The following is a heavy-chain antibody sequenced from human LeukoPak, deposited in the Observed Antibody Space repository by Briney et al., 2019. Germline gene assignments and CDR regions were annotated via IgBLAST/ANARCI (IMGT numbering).Heavy chain of an antibody. J-gene: IGHJ4*02. Sequence: ASVKVSSKASGYTFTGYYMHWVRQAPGQGLQWMGWINPNSGDTNYAQKFQGRVTMTRDTSISTAYMELSRLRSDDTAVYYCAPSAAEFYFDYWGQGTLVTVSS. V-gene: IGHV1-2*02. CDR3: APSAAEFYFDY. D-gene: IGHD6-13*01. CDR2: INPNSGDT. CDR1: GYTFTGYY.